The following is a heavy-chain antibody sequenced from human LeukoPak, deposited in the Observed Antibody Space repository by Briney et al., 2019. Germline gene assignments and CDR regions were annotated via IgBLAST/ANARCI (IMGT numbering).Heavy chain of an antibody. J-gene: IGHJ4*02. CDR2: ISWDGDTT. CDR1: GFIFDDYA. D-gene: IGHD6-13*01. V-gene: IGHV3-43D*03. Sequence: GGSLRLSCAASGFIFDDYAMHWVRQAPGKGLEWVSLISWDGDTTYYADSVKGRFTISRDNSKNSLYLQMNSLRAEDTALYYCAKDMGSSSWRYFDYWGQGTLVTVSS. CDR3: AKDMGSSSWRYFDY.